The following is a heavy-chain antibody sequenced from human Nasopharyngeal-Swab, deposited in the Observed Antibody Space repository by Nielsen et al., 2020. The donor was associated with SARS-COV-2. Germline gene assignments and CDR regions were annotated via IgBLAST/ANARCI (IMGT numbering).Heavy chain of an antibody. Sequence: GGSMRLSCSASGFTFRTFGMHWVRQAPGKGLQYASGISSDGGSTYHADSVKGRFTISRDNAKNSLYLQMNSLRAEDTAVYYCAREEELGTAYYFDYWGQGTLVTVSS. CDR1: GFTFRTFG. D-gene: IGHD1-14*01. CDR2: ISSDGGST. CDR3: AREEELGTAYYFDY. V-gene: IGHV3-64*04. J-gene: IGHJ4*02.